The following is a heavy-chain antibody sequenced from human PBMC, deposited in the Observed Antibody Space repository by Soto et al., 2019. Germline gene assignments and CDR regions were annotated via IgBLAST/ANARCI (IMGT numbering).Heavy chain of an antibody. Sequence: ASVKVSFKASGYTFTAQYLHWVRKAPGEGLEWMGWINPTTGATRYAQKFQGRVTMTRDTSMSTAYLEVRSLRPDDTAVYYCAKVDSSWVSWFDPWGQGTLVTVSS. J-gene: IGHJ5*02. D-gene: IGHD6-19*01. V-gene: IGHV1-2*02. CDR1: GYTFTAQY. CDR3: AKVDSSWVSWFDP. CDR2: INPTTGAT.